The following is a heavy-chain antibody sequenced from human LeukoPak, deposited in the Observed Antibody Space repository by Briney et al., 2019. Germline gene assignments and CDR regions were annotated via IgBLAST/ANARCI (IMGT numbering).Heavy chain of an antibody. CDR3: ASNYYDSSGYYILPSD. V-gene: IGHV4-31*03. Sequence: SETLSLTCTVSGGSISSGGYYWSWIRQHPGKGLEWIGYIYYSGSTYYNPSLKSRVTISVDTSKNQFSLKLSSVIAADTAVYYCASNYYDSSGYYILPSDWGQGTLVTVSS. J-gene: IGHJ4*02. CDR2: IYYSGST. D-gene: IGHD3-22*01. CDR1: GGSISSGGYY.